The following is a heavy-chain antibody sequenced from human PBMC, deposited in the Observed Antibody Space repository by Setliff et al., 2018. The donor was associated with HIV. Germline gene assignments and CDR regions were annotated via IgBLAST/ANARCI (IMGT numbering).Heavy chain of an antibody. Sequence: PGGSLRLSCAASGLTFTSYWMIWVRQAPGKGLEWVANINQDGSEKNYVDSVKGRFTISRDNAKNSLYLQMDSLRVEDTTVYYCTRKLAPGHGMDVWGQGTTVTVSS. V-gene: IGHV3-7*01. CDR3: TRKLAPGHGMDV. D-gene: IGHD3-3*02. J-gene: IGHJ6*02. CDR1: GLTFTSYW. CDR2: INQDGSEK.